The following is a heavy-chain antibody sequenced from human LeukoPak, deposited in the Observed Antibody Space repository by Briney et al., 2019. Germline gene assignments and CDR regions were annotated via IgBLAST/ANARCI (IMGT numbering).Heavy chain of an antibody. CDR1: GGSISSSSYY. J-gene: IGHJ6*03. CDR2: IYYSGST. Sequence: ASETLSLTCTVSGGSISSSSYYWGWIRQPPGKGLEWIGSIYYSGSTYYNPSLKSRVTISVDTSKNQFSLKLSSVTAADTAVYYCARRGSSSPYYYYMDVWGKGTTVTVSS. CDR3: ARRGSSSPYYYYMDV. D-gene: IGHD6-6*01. V-gene: IGHV4-39*01.